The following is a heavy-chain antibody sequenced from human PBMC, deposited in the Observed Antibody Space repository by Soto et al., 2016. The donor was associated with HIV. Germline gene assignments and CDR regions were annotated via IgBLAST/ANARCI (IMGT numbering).Heavy chain of an antibody. CDR2: ISGSGGST. Sequence: EVQLLESGGGLVQPGGSLRLSCAASGFTFSSYAMSWVRQAPGKGLEWVSAISGSGGSTYYADSVKGRFTISRDNSKNTLYLQMNSLRAEDTAVYYCAKGDYYDSSGFIDYWGQEPWSPSPQ. CDR3: AKGDYYDSSGFIDY. V-gene: IGHV3-23*01. CDR1: GFTFSSYA. D-gene: IGHD3-22*01. J-gene: IGHJ4*01.